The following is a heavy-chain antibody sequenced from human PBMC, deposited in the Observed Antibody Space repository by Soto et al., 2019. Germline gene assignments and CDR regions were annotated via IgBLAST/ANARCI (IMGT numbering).Heavy chain of an antibody. CDR3: ARDFFDSSDYTTNWFDP. V-gene: IGHV4-39*01. J-gene: IGHJ5*02. Sequence: SETLSLTCSFSGYSISNSRFYWALTRQPPGEGLEWIGSIYHTGNAYYNPSLKSRVTISVDTSKNQFSLKLTSVTAADAALYYCARDFFDSSDYTTNWFDPWGQGTLVTVS. CDR2: IYHTGNA. CDR1: GYSISNSRFY. D-gene: IGHD3-22*01.